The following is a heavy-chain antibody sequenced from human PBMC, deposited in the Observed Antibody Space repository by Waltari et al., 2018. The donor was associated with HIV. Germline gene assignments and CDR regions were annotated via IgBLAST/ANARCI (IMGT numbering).Heavy chain of an antibody. V-gene: IGHV3-74*01. CDR2: MNSDGSST. Sequence: EVQLVESGGGLVQPGGSLTPSCIASGFTSRSYWRHWVGQSPGKGLVWVSRMNSDGSSTSYADSVKDRFTISRDNAKNTLYLQMNSLRAEETAIYYCARGDYGGNLPVYFDYWGQGTLVAVSS. D-gene: IGHD4-17*01. J-gene: IGHJ4*02. CDR3: ARGDYGGNLPVYFDY. CDR1: GFTSRSYW.